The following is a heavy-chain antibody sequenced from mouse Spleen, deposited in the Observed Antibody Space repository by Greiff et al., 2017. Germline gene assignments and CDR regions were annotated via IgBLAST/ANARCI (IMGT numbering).Heavy chain of an antibody. CDR3: ARVITTLYWYFDV. CDR2: INSNGGST. CDR1: GFTFSSYG. Sequence: EVQLVESGGGLVQPGGSLKLSCAASGFTFSSYGMPWVRQTPDKRLELVATINSNGGSTYYPDSVKGRFTISRDNAKNTLYLQMSSLKSEDTAMYFCARVITTLYWYFDVWGTETTVTVSS. D-gene: IGHD2-4*01. J-gene: IGHJ1*03. V-gene: IGHV5-6-3*01.